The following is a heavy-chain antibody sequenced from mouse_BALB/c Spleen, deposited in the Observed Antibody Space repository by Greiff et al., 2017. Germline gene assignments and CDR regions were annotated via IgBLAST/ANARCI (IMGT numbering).Heavy chain of an antibody. V-gene: IGHV1-18*01. Sequence: VQLQQSGPELVKPGASVKVSCKASGYSFTDYNMDWVKQSHGKSLEWIGDINPNNGGTIYNQKFKGKATLTVDKSSSTAYMELRSLTSEDTAVYYCARKTTATFDYWGQGTTLTVSS. CDR2: INPNNGGT. CDR1: GYSFTDYN. CDR3: ARKTTATFDY. J-gene: IGHJ2*01. D-gene: IGHD1-2*01.